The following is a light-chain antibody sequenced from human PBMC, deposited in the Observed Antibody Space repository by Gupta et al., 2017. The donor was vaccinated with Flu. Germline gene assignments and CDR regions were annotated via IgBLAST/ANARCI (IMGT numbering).Light chain of an antibody. Sequence: EIVLTQSPGTVSLSPGERATLSCRASQSVSSIYLAWYQKKPGQAPRLLIYGASRRATGIPDRFSGSESGTAFTLTISRLEPDDFAVYYCQQYGSSPPLTFGGGTKVEIK. CDR3: QQYGSSPPLT. J-gene: IGKJ4*01. V-gene: IGKV3-20*01. CDR1: QSVSSIY. CDR2: GAS.